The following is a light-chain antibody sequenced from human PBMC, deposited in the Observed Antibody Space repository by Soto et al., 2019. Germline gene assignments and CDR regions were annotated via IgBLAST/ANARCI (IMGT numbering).Light chain of an antibody. CDR2: GAS. CDR3: QQYDYWYT. CDR1: QSVSTN. Sequence: EIVMTQSPATLSVSPGERATLSCRASQSVSTNLGWYQQRPGQAPRLPIYGASTRATGIPARFSGSGSGTEFTLTISSLQSEEFAADYCQQYDYWYTFGQGTKLEIK. V-gene: IGKV3-15*01. J-gene: IGKJ2*01.